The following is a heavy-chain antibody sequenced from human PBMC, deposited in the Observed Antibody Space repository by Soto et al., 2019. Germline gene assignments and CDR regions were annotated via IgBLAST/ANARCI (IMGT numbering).Heavy chain of an antibody. J-gene: IGHJ6*02. CDR2: IVPSVDTT. CDR1: GGTFSKSG. CDR3: ARCPQPPDTADPYAVDV. V-gene: IGHV1-69*18. Sequence: QVQLVQSGTEVKKPGASVKVSCKASGGTFSKSGFHWVRQAPGQGLEWMGMIVPSVDTTNYAQKFQARVTISADQFTSTVYMELRSLRSEDTAVYYCARCPQPPDTADPYAVDVWGQGTRVIVSS. D-gene: IGHD5-18*01.